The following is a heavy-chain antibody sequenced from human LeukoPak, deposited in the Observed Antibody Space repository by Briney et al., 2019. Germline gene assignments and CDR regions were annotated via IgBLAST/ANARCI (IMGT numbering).Heavy chain of an antibody. Sequence: PGGSLRLSCAASGFTFSSYAMSWVRQAPGKGLEWVSAISGSGGSTYYADSVKGRFTISRGNSKNTLYLQMNSLRAEDTAVYYCANSLAMVSILDYWGQGTLVTVSS. V-gene: IGHV3-23*01. J-gene: IGHJ4*02. D-gene: IGHD5-18*01. CDR3: ANSLAMVSILDY. CDR2: ISGSGGST. CDR1: GFTFSSYA.